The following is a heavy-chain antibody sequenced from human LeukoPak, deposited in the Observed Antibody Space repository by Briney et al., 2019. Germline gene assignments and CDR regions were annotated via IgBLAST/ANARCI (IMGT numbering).Heavy chain of an antibody. J-gene: IGHJ4*02. CDR3: AKDQYSSSRGFDY. CDR1: GFTFSSYA. D-gene: IGHD6-6*01. Sequence: PGGSLRLSCAVSGFTFSSYAMSWVRQAPGKGLEWVSAISGSGGSTYYADSVKGRFTISRDNSKNTLYLQMNSLRAEDTAVYYCAKDQYSSSRGFDYWGQGTLVTVSS. V-gene: IGHV3-23*01. CDR2: ISGSGGST.